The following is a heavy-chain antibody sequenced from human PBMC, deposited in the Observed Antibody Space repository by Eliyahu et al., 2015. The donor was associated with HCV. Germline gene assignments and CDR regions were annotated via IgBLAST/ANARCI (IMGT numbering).Heavy chain of an antibody. CDR3: ASGGGSIAVTGTGGWFDP. Sequence: QESGPGLVKPSETLSLTCTVSGGSITTYYWSWIRQPPGKGLEWIGYIHYSGSTNYNPSLKSRVTISVDTPKNQFSLKLTSVTAADTAMYYCASGGGSIAVTGTGGWFDPWGQGTLVTVSS. V-gene: IGHV4-59*01. J-gene: IGHJ5*02. CDR1: GGSITTYY. D-gene: IGHD6-19*01. CDR2: IHYSGST.